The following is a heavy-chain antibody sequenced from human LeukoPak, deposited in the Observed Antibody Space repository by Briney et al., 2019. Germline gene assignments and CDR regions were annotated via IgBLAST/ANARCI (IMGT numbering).Heavy chain of an antibody. CDR3: ARQSVCSGGSCYYYMDV. D-gene: IGHD2-15*01. CDR2: IYYSGST. CDR1: GGSISSSSYY. Sequence: SETLSLTFTVSGGSISSSSYYWGWIRPPPGKGLERIGSIYYSGSTYYNPSLKSRATISVDTSKNQFSLKLSSVTAADTAVYYCARQSVCSGGSCYYYMDVWGKGTTVTISS. V-gene: IGHV4-39*01. J-gene: IGHJ6*03.